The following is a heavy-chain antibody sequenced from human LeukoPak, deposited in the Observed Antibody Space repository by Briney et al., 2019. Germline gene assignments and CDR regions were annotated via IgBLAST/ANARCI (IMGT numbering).Heavy chain of an antibody. V-gene: IGHV3-74*01. J-gene: IGHJ5*02. D-gene: IGHD2-2*01. CDR2: INSDGSST. CDR3: AKDCSITSCYNWFDP. Sequence: GGSLRLSCAASGFTFSSYWMHWVRQAPGKGLVWVSRINSDGSSTSYADSVKGRFTISRDNAKNTLYLQMNSLRAEDTAVYYCAKDCSITSCYNWFDPWGQGTLVTVSS. CDR1: GFTFSSYW.